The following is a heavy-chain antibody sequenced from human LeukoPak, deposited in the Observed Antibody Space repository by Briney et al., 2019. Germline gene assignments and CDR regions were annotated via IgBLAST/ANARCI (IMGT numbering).Heavy chain of an antibody. Sequence: GGSLRLSCVASGFTFSDAWMYWIRQAPGKGLGWVGRIKRKVGGGAADYGAPVKDRFTISRDDSKNTLYLQMNSLKTEDTAVYYCARLVVLSTANGYWGQGTLVTVSS. CDR3: ARLVVLSTANGY. CDR1: GFTFSDAW. CDR2: IKRKVGGGAA. V-gene: IGHV3-15*01. J-gene: IGHJ4*02. D-gene: IGHD2-8*02.